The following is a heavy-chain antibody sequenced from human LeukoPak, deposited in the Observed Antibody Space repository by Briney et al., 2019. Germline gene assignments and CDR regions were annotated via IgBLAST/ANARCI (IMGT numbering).Heavy chain of an antibody. V-gene: IGHV4-30-4*01. CDR3: ARDQLSYGMDV. D-gene: IGHD2-2*01. CDR1: GGSISSGDYY. J-gene: IGHJ6*02. CDR2: IYYSGST. Sequence: PSQTLSLTCTVSGGSISSGDYYWSWIRQPPGKGLEWIGYIYYSGSTYYNPSLKSRVTIPVDTSKNQFSLKLSSVTAADTAVYYCARDQLSYGMDVWGQGTTVTVSS.